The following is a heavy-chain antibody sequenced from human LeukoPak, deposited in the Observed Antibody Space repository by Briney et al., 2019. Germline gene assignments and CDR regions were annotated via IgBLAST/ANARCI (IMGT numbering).Heavy chain of an antibody. V-gene: IGHV3-30*18. CDR3: AKDEGESSGY. CDR1: GFTFSSYG. Sequence: GRSLRLSCAASGFTFSSYGMHWVRQAPGKGLEWVAVISYDGSNKYYADSVKGRFTISRDNSKNTLYLQMNSLRAEDTAVYYCAKDEGESSGYWGQGTLVTVSS. CDR2: ISYDGSNK. J-gene: IGHJ4*02. D-gene: IGHD6-19*01.